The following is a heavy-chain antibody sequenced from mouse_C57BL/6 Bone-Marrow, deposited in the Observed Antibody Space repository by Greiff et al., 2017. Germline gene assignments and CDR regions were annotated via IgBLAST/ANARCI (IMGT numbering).Heavy chain of an antibody. CDR1: GYSITSGYY. V-gene: IGHV3-6*01. D-gene: IGHD1-1*01. Sequence: EVKLQESGPGLVKPSQSLSLTCSVTGYSITSGYYWNWIRQFPGNKLEWMGYISYAGSNNYNPSLKNRISITRDTSKNQFFLKLNSLTTEDTATYYCARDSPRYAYWGQGTLVTVSA. CDR2: ISYAGSN. J-gene: IGHJ3*01. CDR3: ARDSPRYAY.